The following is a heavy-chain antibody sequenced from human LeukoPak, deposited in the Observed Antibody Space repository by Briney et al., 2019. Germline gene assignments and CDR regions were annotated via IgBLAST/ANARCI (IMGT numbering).Heavy chain of an antibody. CDR1: GGTFSSYA. V-gene: IGHV1-69*13. Sequence: GASVKVSCKASGGTFSSYAISWVRQAPGQGLEWMGGIIPIFGTANYAQKFQGRVTITADESTSTAYMELSSLRSEDTAVYYCARAYHRGATLDYWGQGSLVTVSS. CDR3: ARAYHRGATLDY. J-gene: IGHJ4*02. D-gene: IGHD1-26*01. CDR2: IIPIFGTA.